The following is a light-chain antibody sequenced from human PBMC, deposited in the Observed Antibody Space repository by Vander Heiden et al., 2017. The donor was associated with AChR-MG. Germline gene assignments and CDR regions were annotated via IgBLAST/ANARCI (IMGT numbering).Light chain of an antibody. CDR1: EGFGNY. Sequence: IQMTQSPPSLSASVGDRVTITCRASEGFGNYLAWYQQKPGKVPKLLINAASTLQSGVPSRFSGSASGTDFTLTISSLQPEDVATYYCQKYNSALWTFGQGTKVEIK. J-gene: IGKJ1*01. CDR3: QKYNSALWT. V-gene: IGKV1-27*01. CDR2: AAS.